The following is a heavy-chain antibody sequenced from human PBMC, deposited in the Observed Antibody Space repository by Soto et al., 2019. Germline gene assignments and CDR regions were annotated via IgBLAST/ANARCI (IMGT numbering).Heavy chain of an antibody. D-gene: IGHD3-3*01. J-gene: IGHJ6*02. V-gene: IGHV3-48*03. CDR2: ISSSGSTI. CDR3: AREPSPLFWSGYPPTYGMDV. CDR1: GFTFSSYE. Sequence: PGGSLRLSCAASGFTFSSYEMNWVRQAPGKGLEWVSYISSSGSTIYYADSVKGRFTISRDNAKNSLYLQMNSLRAEDTAVYYCAREPSPLFWSGYPPTYGMDVWGQGTTVTVSS.